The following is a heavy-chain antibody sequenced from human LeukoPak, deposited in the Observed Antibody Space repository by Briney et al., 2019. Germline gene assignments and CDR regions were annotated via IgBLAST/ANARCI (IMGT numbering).Heavy chain of an antibody. CDR3: ARFVIFDYYGSGSERYDAFDI. J-gene: IGHJ3*02. V-gene: IGHV4-34*01. CDR1: GGSISGYY. CDR2: INHSGTT. Sequence: SETLSLTCTVSGGSISGYYWSWIRQSPGKGLEWIGEINHSGTTNYNPSLKSRVTISVDTSKNQFSLKLNSVTAADTAVYYCARFVIFDYYGSGSERYDAFDIWGQGTMVTVSS. D-gene: IGHD3-10*01.